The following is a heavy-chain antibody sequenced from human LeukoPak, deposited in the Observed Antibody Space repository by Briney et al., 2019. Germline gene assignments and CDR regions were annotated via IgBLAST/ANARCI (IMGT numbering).Heavy chain of an antibody. V-gene: IGHV3-53*01. J-gene: IGHJ4*02. CDR3: AKNYYDTSGYPYYFDY. D-gene: IGHD3-22*01. CDR2: IYSGGNT. CDR1: GFTLSSNY. Sequence: GGSLRLSCAASGFTLSSNYMSWVRQTPGKGLEWVSVIYSGGNTYYADSVKGRFTISRDNSKNTLYLQMNSLRAEDTAVYYCAKNYYDTSGYPYYFDYWGQGTLVTVSS.